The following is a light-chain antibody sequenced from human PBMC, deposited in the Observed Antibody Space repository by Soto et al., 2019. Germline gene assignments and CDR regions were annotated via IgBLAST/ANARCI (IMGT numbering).Light chain of an antibody. V-gene: IGKV1-33*01. CDR3: QQFENFPYT. CDR1: QDISNY. Sequence: DIQMTQSPSSLSASVGDRVTITCQASQDISNYLNWYQQKPGKAPMLLSYDASNLETGVPLRFSGSGSGTYFTFTISSLQPEDVATYYCQQFENFPYTFGQGTKLEIK. CDR2: DAS. J-gene: IGKJ2*01.